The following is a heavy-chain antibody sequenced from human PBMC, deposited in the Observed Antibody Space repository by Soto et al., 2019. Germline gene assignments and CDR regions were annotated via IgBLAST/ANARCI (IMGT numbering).Heavy chain of an antibody. J-gene: IGHJ4*02. CDR1: GFTFSSYG. Sequence: GGSLRLSCAASGFTFSSYGMHWVRQSPGKGLEWVAVISYDGSNKYYADSVKGRFTISRDNSKNTLYLQMNSLRAEDTAVYYCANSYSSGWSFCDYWGQGTLVTVSS. D-gene: IGHD6-19*01. CDR2: ISYDGSNK. V-gene: IGHV3-30*18. CDR3: ANSYSSGWSFCDY.